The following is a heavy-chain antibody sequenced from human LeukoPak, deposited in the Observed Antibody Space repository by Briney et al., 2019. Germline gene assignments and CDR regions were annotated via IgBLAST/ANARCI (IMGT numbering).Heavy chain of an antibody. CDR1: GFTFSSYG. CDR2: ISYDGSNK. D-gene: IGHD3-22*01. Sequence: GRSLRLSCAASGFTFSSYGMHWVRQAPGKGLEWVAVISYDGSNKYYADSVKGRFTISRDNSKNTLYLQMNSLRAEDTAVYYCAKDTAADSGYYSTASDYWGQGTLVPVSS. J-gene: IGHJ4*02. V-gene: IGHV3-30*18. CDR3: AKDTAADSGYYSTASDY.